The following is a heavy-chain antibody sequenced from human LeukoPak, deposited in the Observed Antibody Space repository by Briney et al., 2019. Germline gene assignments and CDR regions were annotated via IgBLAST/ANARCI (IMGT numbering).Heavy chain of an antibody. J-gene: IGHJ5*02. Sequence: PSETLSLTCTVSGGSISSSSYYWGWIRQPPGKGLEWIGSIYYSGSTYYNPSLKSRVTISVDTSKNQFSLKLSSVTAADTAVYYCARSHCSGGSCYGGPRRPRFDPWGQGTLVTVSS. CDR1: GGSISSSSYY. CDR2: IYYSGST. V-gene: IGHV4-39*07. D-gene: IGHD2-15*01. CDR3: ARSHCSGGSCYGGPRRPRFDP.